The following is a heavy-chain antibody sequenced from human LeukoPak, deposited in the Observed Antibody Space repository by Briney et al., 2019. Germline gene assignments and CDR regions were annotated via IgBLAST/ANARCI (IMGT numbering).Heavy chain of an antibody. CDR2: INSDGSWT. D-gene: IGHD2/OR15-2a*01. J-gene: IGHJ3*02. Sequence: GGSLRLSCAASGNYWMHWVRQAPGKGLVWVSHINSDGSWTSYADSVKGRFTISRDNAKTSLYLQMNSLRAEDTAVYYCARDGHFNTFHIWGQGTMVTVSS. CDR3: ARDGHFNTFHI. V-gene: IGHV3-74*01. CDR1: GNYW.